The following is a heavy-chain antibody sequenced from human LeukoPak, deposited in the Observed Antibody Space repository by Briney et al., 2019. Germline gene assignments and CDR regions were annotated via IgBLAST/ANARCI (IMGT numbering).Heavy chain of an antibody. Sequence: GGSLRLSCAASGFTFSSYGMHWVRQAPGKGLEWVAFIRYDGSNKYYADSVKGRFTISRDNSKNTLYLQMNSLRAEDTAVYYCAKETPSIADPGVDYWGQGTLVTVSS. CDR3: AKETPSIADPGVDY. D-gene: IGHD6-6*01. J-gene: IGHJ4*02. V-gene: IGHV3-30*02. CDR2: IRYDGSNK. CDR1: GFTFSSYG.